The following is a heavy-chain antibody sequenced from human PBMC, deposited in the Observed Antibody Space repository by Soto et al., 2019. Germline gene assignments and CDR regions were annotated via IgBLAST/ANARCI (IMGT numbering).Heavy chain of an antibody. J-gene: IGHJ6*02. D-gene: IGHD2-21*02. V-gene: IGHV3-9*01. CDR1: GFTFDDYA. CDR2: ISWNSGSI. CDR3: AKDIRLGRLPGLYYDMDV. Sequence: GWSLRLSCAASGFTFDDYAMHWVRQAPGKGLEWVSGISWNSGSIGYADSVKGRFTISRDNAKNSLYLQMNSLRAEDTALYYCAKDIRLGRLPGLYYDMDVWGQGTTVTVSS.